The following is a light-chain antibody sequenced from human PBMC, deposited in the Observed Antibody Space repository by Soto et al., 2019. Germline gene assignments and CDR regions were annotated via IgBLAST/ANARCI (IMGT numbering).Light chain of an antibody. CDR2: AAS. CDR1: QGISSY. Sequence: DIHFTQSPAFLSASVGDRVTITCRASQGISSYLAWYQKKPGKAPKLLMYAASTLQSGVPSRFSGSGSGTEFTLTISSLQPDDFATYYCQQYNTYATFGQGTKVDIK. V-gene: IGKV1-9*01. J-gene: IGKJ1*01. CDR3: QQYNTYAT.